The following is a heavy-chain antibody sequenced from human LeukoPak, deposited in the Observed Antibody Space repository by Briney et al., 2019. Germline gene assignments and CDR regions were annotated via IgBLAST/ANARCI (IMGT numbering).Heavy chain of an antibody. CDR1: GGSISSYY. J-gene: IGHJ5*02. V-gene: IGHV4-4*09. D-gene: IGHD3-3*01. CDR2: IYTSGST. CDR3: ARQASDFWSGLMGFDP. Sequence: SETLSLTCTVSGGSISSYYWSWIRQPPGKGLEWIGYIYTSGSTNYNPSLKSRVTISVDTSKNQFSLKLSFVTAADTAVYYCARQASDFWSGLMGFDPWGQGTLVTVSS.